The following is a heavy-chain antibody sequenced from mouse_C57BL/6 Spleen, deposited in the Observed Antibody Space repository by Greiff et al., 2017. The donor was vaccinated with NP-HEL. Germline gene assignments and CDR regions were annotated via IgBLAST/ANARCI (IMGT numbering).Heavy chain of an antibody. CDR1: GYTFTSYW. V-gene: IGHV1-69*01. D-gene: IGHD1-1*01. CDR3: ARKTLYGSSSGYFDV. J-gene: IGHJ1*03. CDR2: IDPSDSYT. Sequence: VQLQQPGAELVMPGASVKLSCKASGYTFTSYWMHWVKQRPGQGLEWIGEIDPSDSYTNYNQKFKGKSTLTVDKSSSTAYMQLSSLTSEDSAVYYCARKTLYGSSSGYFDVWGTGTTVTVSS.